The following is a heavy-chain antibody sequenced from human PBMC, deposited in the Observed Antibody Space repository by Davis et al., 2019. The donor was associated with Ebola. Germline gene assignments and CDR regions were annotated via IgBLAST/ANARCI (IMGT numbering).Heavy chain of an antibody. CDR1: GFTFSGYA. Sequence: GGSLRLSCAASGFTFSGYAMTWVRQAPGKGLEWVSGINWNGGSTGYADSVKGRFTISRDNAKNSLSLQMNSLRDEDTAVYYCARENIVLMDGLGYWGQGTLVTVSS. V-gene: IGHV3-20*04. J-gene: IGHJ4*02. CDR3: ARENIVLMDGLGY. D-gene: IGHD2-8*01. CDR2: INWNGGST.